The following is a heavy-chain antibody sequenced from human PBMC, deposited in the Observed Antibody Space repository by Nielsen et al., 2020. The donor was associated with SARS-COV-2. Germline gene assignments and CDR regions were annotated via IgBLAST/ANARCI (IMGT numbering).Heavy chain of an antibody. J-gene: IGHJ4*02. D-gene: IGHD2-15*01. Sequence: WVRQAPGQRLEWMGWMNPNNGNTDYAQKFQGRVTMTRNTSTSTAYMELSSLRSEDTAVYYCARLDAKYCSGDRCYSGYFDYWAQGTLVTVSS. V-gene: IGHV1-8*01. CDR3: ARLDAKYCSGDRCYSGYFDY. CDR2: MNPNNGNT.